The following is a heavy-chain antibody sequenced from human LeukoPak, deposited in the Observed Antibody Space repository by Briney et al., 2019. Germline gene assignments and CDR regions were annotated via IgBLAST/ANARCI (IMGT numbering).Heavy chain of an antibody. D-gene: IGHD2-2*01. CDR3: ARDAVVPAANLAGMDV. Sequence: ASVKVSCKASGYTFTSYGISWVRQAPGQGLEWMGWISAYNGNTNYAQKLQGRVTMTTDTSTSTAYMELRSLRSDDTAVYYCARDAVVPAANLAGMDVWGRGTTVTVSS. J-gene: IGHJ6*02. V-gene: IGHV1-18*01. CDR2: ISAYNGNT. CDR1: GYTFTSYG.